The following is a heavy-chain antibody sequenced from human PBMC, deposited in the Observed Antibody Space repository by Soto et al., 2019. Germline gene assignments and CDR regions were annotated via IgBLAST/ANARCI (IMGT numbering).Heavy chain of an antibody. Sequence: RLSCAASGFTFSSYAMHWVRQAPGKGLEWVAIISYDGSNKYYADSVKGRFTISRDNSENTLYLQMNSLRAEDTAVYYCARDQGGNTLYHYGMDVWGQGTTVTVSS. CDR1: GFTFSSYA. CDR3: ARDQGGNTLYHYGMDV. V-gene: IGHV3-30-3*01. CDR2: ISYDGSNK. J-gene: IGHJ6*02. D-gene: IGHD1-7*01.